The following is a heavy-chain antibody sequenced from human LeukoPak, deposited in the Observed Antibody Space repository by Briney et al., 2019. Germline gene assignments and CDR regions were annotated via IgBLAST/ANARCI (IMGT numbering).Heavy chain of an antibody. CDR1: GGSVSDSNYH. CDR3: ARHIRRRPYSDRSITTVWTWFDP. D-gene: IGHD3-22*01. V-gene: IGHV4-39*01. J-gene: IGHJ5*02. CDR2: IYYSGTS. Sequence: PSETLSLTCTVSGGSVSDSNYHWGWIRQPPGKGLEWIGTIYYSGTSFYTPSLKSRVTVSIDTSKDQFSLKVTSVTAADTAVYYCARHIRRRPYSDRSITTVWTWFDPWGHGTLVTVSS.